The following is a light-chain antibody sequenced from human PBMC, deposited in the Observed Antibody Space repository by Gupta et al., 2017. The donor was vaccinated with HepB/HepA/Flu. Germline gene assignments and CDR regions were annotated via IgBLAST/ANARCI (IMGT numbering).Light chain of an antibody. CDR1: QDIRNY. J-gene: IGKJ4*01. V-gene: IGKV1-33*01. CDR3: HQNENLSPIA. Sequence: DSQMTHSPSSLSASVGDRVTITCQASQDIRNYLNWYQQKPGQAPKLLIYDASNLERGVPSRFSGGGGGTQFSFTIDRRQQEDIASYYRHQNENLSPIAFGGGTKVEIK. CDR2: DAS.